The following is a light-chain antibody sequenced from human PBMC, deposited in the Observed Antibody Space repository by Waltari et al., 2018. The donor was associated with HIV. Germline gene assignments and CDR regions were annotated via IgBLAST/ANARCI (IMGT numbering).Light chain of an antibody. CDR2: DVS. Sequence: QSALTQPASVSGSPGQSITISCTGTSSNVGGYKYVSLYQQHPGKAPKLMIYDVSNRPSGVSNRFSGSKSGNTASLTISGLQAEDEADYYCSSYTSSSTYVFGTGTKVTVL. CDR3: SSYTSSSTYV. V-gene: IGLV2-14*03. J-gene: IGLJ1*01. CDR1: SSNVGGYKY.